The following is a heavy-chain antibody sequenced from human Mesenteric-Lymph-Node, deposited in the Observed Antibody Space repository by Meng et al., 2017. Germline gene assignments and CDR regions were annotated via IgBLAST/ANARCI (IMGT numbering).Heavy chain of an antibody. Sequence: GGSLRLSCAASGFTFSTYALNWVRQAPGKGLEWVSGISGSGGTAYYPDSVKGRFTISRDNSKNTLYLQMNSLRADDTAVYYGAKAGGYYFDYWGQGTLVTVSS. D-gene: IGHD1-26*01. CDR1: GFTFSTYA. J-gene: IGHJ4*02. V-gene: IGHV3-23*01. CDR2: ISGSGGTA. CDR3: AKAGGYYFDY.